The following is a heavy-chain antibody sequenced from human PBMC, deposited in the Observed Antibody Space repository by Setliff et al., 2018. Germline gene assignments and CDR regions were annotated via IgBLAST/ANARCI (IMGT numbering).Heavy chain of an antibody. V-gene: IGHV1-3*01. J-gene: IGHJ3*01. CDR3: RATRGPFDR. CDR2: INAANGNT. Sequence: ASVKVSCKASGNRFTNYAFHWVRQAPGQSLEWVGRINAANGNTKYSEKYQARLTITGDTSANTVYMELGSLRSEDTATYHCRATRGPFDRWGQGTKVTVSS. CDR1: GNRFTNYA.